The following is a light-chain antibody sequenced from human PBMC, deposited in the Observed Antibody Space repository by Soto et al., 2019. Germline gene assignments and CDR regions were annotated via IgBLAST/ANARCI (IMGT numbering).Light chain of an antibody. CDR3: QQYNDWPRT. CDR1: ESVSGD. Sequence: EIVMTQSPATLTVSPGERATLSCRASESVSGDLAWYQQKPGQAPRLLMYGPSTRATGVPARFSASGSGTDFTLTISSLQPEDFALYFCQQYNDWPRTFGQGTNVEVK. V-gene: IGKV3-15*01. J-gene: IGKJ1*01. CDR2: GPS.